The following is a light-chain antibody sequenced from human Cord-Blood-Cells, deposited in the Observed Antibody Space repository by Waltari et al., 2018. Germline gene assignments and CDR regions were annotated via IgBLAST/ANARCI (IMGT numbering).Light chain of an antibody. CDR2: DAS. Sequence: EIVLTQSPAPLPLSPGARATLSGRARQSVSSYLAWYQQKPGKAPRLLIYDASNRATGIPARFSGSGSGTDFTLTISSLEPEDFAVYYCQQRSNWPPVTFGQGTRLEIK. CDR3: QQRSNWPPVT. J-gene: IGKJ5*01. V-gene: IGKV3-11*01. CDR1: QSVSSY.